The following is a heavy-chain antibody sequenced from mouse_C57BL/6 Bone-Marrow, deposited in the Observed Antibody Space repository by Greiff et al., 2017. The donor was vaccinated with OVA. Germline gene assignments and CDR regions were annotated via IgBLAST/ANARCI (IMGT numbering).Heavy chain of an antibody. V-gene: IGHV14-4*01. CDR1: GFNINDDY. CDR3: TRIYY. J-gene: IGHJ2*01. Sequence: VQLQPSGAALVRPGASVKLSCPASGFNINDDYMHWVKPRPEQGLEWIGWIDPENGDTEYASKFQGKATITADTSSNTAYLQLSSLTSEDTAVYYCTRIYYWGQGTTLTVSS. CDR2: IDPENGDT.